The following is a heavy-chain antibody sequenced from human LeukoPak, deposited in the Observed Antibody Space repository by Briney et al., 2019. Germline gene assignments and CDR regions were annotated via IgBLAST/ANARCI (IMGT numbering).Heavy chain of an antibody. CDR1: GGSISSSSYY. Sequence: NPSETLSLTCTVSGGSISSSSYYWSWIRQPPGKGLEWIGYIYYSGSTNYNPSLKSRVTISVDTSENQFSLKLSSVTAADTAVYYCARAPYDYVWGSYRQGSYFDYWGQGTLVTVSS. CDR2: IYYSGST. CDR3: ARAPYDYVWGSYRQGSYFDY. J-gene: IGHJ4*02. V-gene: IGHV4-61*01. D-gene: IGHD3-16*02.